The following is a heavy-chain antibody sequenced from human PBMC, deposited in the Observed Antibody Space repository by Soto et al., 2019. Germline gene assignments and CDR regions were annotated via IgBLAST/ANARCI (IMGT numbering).Heavy chain of an antibody. V-gene: IGHV3-21*01. CDR2: ISASGSNT. J-gene: IGHJ6*04. CDR1: GFVFSSYS. D-gene: IGHD2-21*01. Sequence: EVLLVESGGGLVQPGGSLRLSCANSGFVFSSYSMNWVRQAPGKGLEWVSSISASGSNTFHADSVKGRFTISRDNANNLLYLQMRSLRDDDTAVYYCARAGIEVTNGMAVGGEGTTVTVSS. CDR3: ARAGIEVTNGMAV.